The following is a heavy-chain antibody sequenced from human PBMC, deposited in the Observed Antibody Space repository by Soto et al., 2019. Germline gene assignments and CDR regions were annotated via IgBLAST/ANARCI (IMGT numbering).Heavy chain of an antibody. J-gene: IGHJ4*02. CDR3: ARGSAYSDYDLEY. CDR1: GARNSSSSHS. CDR2: IDESWNT. Sequence: ETRSLTCTVSGARNSSSSHSWDWIRQSPGTGLEWIGSIDESWNTYYNPSLKSRVIMSVDTSKNQFSLKLISVTGADSGFYYCARGSAYSDYDLEYWGQGTLVTVSS. D-gene: IGHD4-17*01. V-gene: IGHV4-39*01.